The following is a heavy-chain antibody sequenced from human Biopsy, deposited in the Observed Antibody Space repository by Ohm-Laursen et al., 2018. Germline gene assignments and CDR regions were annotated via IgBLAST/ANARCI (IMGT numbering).Heavy chain of an antibody. CDR3: ATKLTGYFHH. D-gene: IGHD3-9*01. J-gene: IGHJ1*01. Sequence: TSVKVSCKAPGGTLSNYGVNWVRQAPGQGLEWLGGNIPILGTGNYAQKFQDRVTVAADTSTSTATMELRSLRSDDTVVYYCATKLTGYFHHWGQGTLVIVSS. CDR1: GGTLSNYG. V-gene: IGHV1-69*06. CDR2: NIPILGTG.